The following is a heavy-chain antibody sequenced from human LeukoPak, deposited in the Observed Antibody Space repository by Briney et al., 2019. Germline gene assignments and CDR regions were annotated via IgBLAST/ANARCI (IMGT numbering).Heavy chain of an antibody. V-gene: IGHV3-30-3*01. Sequence: QPGGSLRLSCAASGFTSSSYAMPWVRQAPGKGLEWVAVISYDGSNKYYADSVKGRFTISRDNSKNTLYLQMNSLRAEDTAVYYCARDEGYYDSSGSFDYWGQGTLVTVSS. CDR2: ISYDGSNK. D-gene: IGHD3-22*01. CDR1: GFTSSSYA. CDR3: ARDEGYYDSSGSFDY. J-gene: IGHJ4*02.